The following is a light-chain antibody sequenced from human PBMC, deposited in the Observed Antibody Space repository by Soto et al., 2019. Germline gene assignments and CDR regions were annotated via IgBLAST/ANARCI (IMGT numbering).Light chain of an antibody. V-gene: IGKV1-27*01. J-gene: IGKJ3*01. CDR2: AAS. CDR1: RAIRNY. Sequence: DIQMTKSPPSLAALVGDEVPISCRGSRAIRNYLAWYQQKPGKVPNLLIYAASTLQSGVSSRFTGGGSGTDFTLTISSLQPEDVATYYCQKYDWPPFTFGPGTKVDIK. CDR3: QKYDWPPFT.